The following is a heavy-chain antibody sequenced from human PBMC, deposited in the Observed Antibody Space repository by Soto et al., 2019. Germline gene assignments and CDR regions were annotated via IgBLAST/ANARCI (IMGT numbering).Heavy chain of an antibody. CDR1: GGTFSSYA. CDR2: IIPIFGTA. V-gene: IGHV1-69*12. Sequence: QVQLVQSGAEVKKPGSSVKVSCKASGGTFSSYAISWVRQAPGQGLEWMGGIIPIFGTANYAQKFQGRVTITADEATSPAYMGLSSLRSEDTAVYYCAREGGSGNYRYYAMDVWGQGTTVTVSS. D-gene: IGHD3-10*01. J-gene: IGHJ6*02. CDR3: AREGGSGNYRYYAMDV.